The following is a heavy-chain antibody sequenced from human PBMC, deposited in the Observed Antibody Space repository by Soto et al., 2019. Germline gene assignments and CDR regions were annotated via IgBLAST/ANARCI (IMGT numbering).Heavy chain of an antibody. Sequence: GGSLRLSCAASGFTFSSYAMSWVRQAPGKGLEWVSAISGSGGSTYYADSVKGRFTISRDNSKNTLYLQMNSLRAEDTAVYYCAKEPDSKQLRGRGGPDYYFDYWGQGTLVTVSS. D-gene: IGHD4-4*01. CDR3: AKEPDSKQLRGRGGPDYYFDY. J-gene: IGHJ4*02. CDR2: ISGSGGST. V-gene: IGHV3-23*01. CDR1: GFTFSSYA.